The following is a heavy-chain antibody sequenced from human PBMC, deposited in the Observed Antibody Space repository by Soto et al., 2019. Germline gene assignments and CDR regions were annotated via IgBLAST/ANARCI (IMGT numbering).Heavy chain of an antibody. CDR2: INPSGGST. J-gene: IGHJ6*02. CDR1: GYTFTSYY. CDR3: ARESSEYYYYYGMDV. Sequence: GASVKVSCKASGYTFTSYYMHWVRQAPGQGLEWMGIINPSGGSTSYAQKFQGRVTMTRDTSTSTAYLQWSSLKASDTAMYYCARESSEYYYYYGMDVWGQGTTVTVSS. D-gene: IGHD6-6*01. V-gene: IGHV1-46*01.